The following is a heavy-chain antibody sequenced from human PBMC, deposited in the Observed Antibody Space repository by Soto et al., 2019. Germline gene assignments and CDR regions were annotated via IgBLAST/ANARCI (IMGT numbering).Heavy chain of an antibody. CDR2: ISYDGSLQ. J-gene: IGHJ4*02. CDR3: VSDRGYGHASVPYS. Sequence: QAQLVESGGGVVQPGRSLRLSCAASGFAFSSYGMHWVRQAPGTGLEWVAVISYDGSLQHYADSVKGRFTISRDNSKNRVRLQMSSLRAEDTAVYYCVSDRGYGHASVPYSWGQGTLVSVSS. CDR1: GFAFSSYG. V-gene: IGHV3-30*13. D-gene: IGHD5-18*01.